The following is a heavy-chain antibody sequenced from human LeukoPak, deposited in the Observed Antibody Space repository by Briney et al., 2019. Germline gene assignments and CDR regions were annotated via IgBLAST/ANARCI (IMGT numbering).Heavy chain of an antibody. D-gene: IGHD2-15*01. CDR2: IYYSGST. Sequence: SETLSLTCTVSGGSISSYYWSWIRQPPGKGLEWIGYIYYSGSTNYNPSLKSRVTISVDTSKNQFSLKLSSVTAADTAVYYCAAFVDGTYCSGGSCYGRVAFDIWGHGTMVTVSS. J-gene: IGHJ3*02. CDR3: AAFVDGTYCSGGSCYGRVAFDI. V-gene: IGHV4-59*08. CDR1: GGSISSYY.